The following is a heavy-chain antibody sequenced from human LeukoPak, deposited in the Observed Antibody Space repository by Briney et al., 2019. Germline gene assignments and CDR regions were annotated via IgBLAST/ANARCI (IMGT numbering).Heavy chain of an antibody. D-gene: IGHD3-9*01. Sequence: PSETLSLTCTVSGGSISSYYWSWIRQPPGKGLEWIGYTYYSGSTNYNPSLKSRVTISVDTSKNQFSLKLSSVTAADTAVYYCARGYYDILTGYYANWFDPWGQGTLVTVSS. J-gene: IGHJ5*02. CDR3: ARGYYDILTGYYANWFDP. V-gene: IGHV4-59*01. CDR2: TYYSGST. CDR1: GGSISSYY.